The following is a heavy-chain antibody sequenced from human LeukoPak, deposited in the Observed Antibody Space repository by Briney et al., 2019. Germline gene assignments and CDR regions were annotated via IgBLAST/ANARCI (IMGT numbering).Heavy chain of an antibody. Sequence: GGSPRLSCAASGFTFSSYAMSWVRQAPGKGLEWVSAISGSGGSTYYADSVKGRFTISRDNSKNTLYLQMNSLRAEDTAVYYCAAYCSGGSCYSHDAFDIWGQGTMVTVSS. V-gene: IGHV3-23*01. CDR2: ISGSGGST. CDR3: AAYCSGGSCYSHDAFDI. J-gene: IGHJ3*02. D-gene: IGHD2-15*01. CDR1: GFTFSSYA.